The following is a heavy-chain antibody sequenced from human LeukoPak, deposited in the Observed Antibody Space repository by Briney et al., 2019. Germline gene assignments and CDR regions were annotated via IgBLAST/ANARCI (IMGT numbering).Heavy chain of an antibody. CDR2: TRYDGSDK. CDR1: GFTLSNYV. CDR3: AKETRIAAAGTPGDYYYYMDV. V-gene: IGHV3-30*02. Sequence: GGSLRLSCAASGFTLSNYVMHWVRQAPGKGLEWVAFTRYDGSDKYNADSLKGRFTISRDNSKNTLYLQMNSLRAEDTALYYCAKETRIAAAGTPGDYYYYMDVWDKGTTVTVS. J-gene: IGHJ6*03. D-gene: IGHD6-13*01.